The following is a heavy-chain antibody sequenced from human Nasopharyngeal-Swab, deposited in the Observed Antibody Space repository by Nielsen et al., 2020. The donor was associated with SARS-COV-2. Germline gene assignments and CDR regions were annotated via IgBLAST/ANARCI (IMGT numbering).Heavy chain of an antibody. CDR1: GGSISSSNW. CDR2: IYHIGST. D-gene: IGHD6-13*01. Sequence: SETLSLTCAVSGGSISSSNWWSWVRQPPGKGLEWIGEIYHIGSTNYNPSLKSRVTISVDKSKNQFSLKLSSVTAADTAVYYCARERRIAAAATRYFDLWGRGTLVTVSS. CDR3: ARERRIAAAATRYFDL. V-gene: IGHV4-4*02. J-gene: IGHJ2*01.